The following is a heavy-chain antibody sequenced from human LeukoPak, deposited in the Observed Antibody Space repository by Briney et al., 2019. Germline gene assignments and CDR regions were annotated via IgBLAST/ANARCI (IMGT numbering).Heavy chain of an antibody. J-gene: IGHJ6*03. V-gene: IGHV4-34*01. CDR1: GGSFSGYY. CDR2: INHSGST. D-gene: IGHD2-2*01. CDR3: ARGRRYCSSTSCPRSHNYYYYYMDV. Sequence: SETLSLTCAVYGGSFSGYYWSWIRQPPGKGLEWIGEINHSGSTNYNPSLKSRVTISVDTSKNQFSLKLSSVTAADTAVYYCARGRRYCSSTSCPRSHNYYYYYMDVWGKGTTVTASS.